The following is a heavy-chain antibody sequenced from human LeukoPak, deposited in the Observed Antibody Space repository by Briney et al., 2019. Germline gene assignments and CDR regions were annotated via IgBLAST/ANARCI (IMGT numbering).Heavy chain of an antibody. J-gene: IGHJ6*02. V-gene: IGHV4-59*01. Sequence: SETLSLTCTVSGGSISSYYWTWIRQPPGTGLEWIGNIYYSGSTNYNPSLKSRVTISVDTSKNQFSLKLSSVTAADTAVYYCARDYGSGSYRYYGMDVWGQGTTVTVSS. CDR2: IYYSGST. D-gene: IGHD3-10*01. CDR3: ARDYGSGSYRYYGMDV. CDR1: GGSISSYY.